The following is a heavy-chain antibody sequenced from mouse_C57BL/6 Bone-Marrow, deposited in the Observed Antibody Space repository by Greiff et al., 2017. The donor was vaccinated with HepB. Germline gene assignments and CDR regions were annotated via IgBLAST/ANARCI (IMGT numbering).Heavy chain of an antibody. V-gene: IGHV1-7*01. CDR3: ATSTMVTGGFAY. D-gene: IGHD2-2*01. Sequence: VQLQQSGAELAKPGASVKLSCKASGYTFTSYWMHWVKQRPGQGLEWIGYINPSSGYTKYKQKFKDKATLTADKSSTTAYMPLSSLKYEDSAVYYCATSTMVTGGFAYWGQGTLVTVSA. J-gene: IGHJ3*01. CDR1: GYTFTSYW. CDR2: INPSSGYT.